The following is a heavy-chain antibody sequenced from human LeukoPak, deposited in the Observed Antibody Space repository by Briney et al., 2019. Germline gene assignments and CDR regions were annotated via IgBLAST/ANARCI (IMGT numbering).Heavy chain of an antibody. V-gene: IGHV3-48*01. CDR2: ISSSSSTI. J-gene: IGHJ4*02. D-gene: IGHD1-26*01. Sequence: PGGSLRLSCAASGFTFSSYSMNWVRQAPGKGLEWVSYISSSSSTIYYADSVKGRFTISRDNAKNSLYLQMNSLRAEDTAVYYCARGNYARFSHGWGAWGQGTLVTVSS. CDR3: ARGNYARFSHGWGA. CDR1: GFTFSSYS.